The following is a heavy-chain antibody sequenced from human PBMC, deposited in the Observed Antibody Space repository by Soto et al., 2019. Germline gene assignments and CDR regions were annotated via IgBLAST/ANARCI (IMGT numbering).Heavy chain of an antibody. V-gene: IGHV1-46*03. CDR3: ARARIAAAGNNWFDP. D-gene: IGHD6-13*01. CDR1: GYTFTSYY. J-gene: IGHJ5*02. CDR2: INPSGGST. Sequence: GASVKVSCKASGYTFTSYYMHWVRQAPGQGLEWMGIINPSGGSTSYAQKFQGRVTMTRDTSTSTVYMELSSLRSEDTAVYYCARARIAAAGNNWFDPWGQGTLVTVSS.